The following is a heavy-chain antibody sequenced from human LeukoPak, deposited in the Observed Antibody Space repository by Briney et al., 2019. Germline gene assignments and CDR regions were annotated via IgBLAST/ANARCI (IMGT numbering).Heavy chain of an antibody. Sequence: GGSLRLSCAASGFTFSSYAMHWVRQAPGKGLEWVAVISYDGSNKYYADSVKGRFTISRDNAKNSLYLQMNSLRAEDTAVYYCARGDYSGGYDYPLYYYYYYMDVWGKGTTVTISS. V-gene: IGHV3-30*04. CDR2: ISYDGSNK. J-gene: IGHJ6*03. CDR3: ARGDYSGGYDYPLYYYYYYMDV. CDR1: GFTFSSYA. D-gene: IGHD5-12*01.